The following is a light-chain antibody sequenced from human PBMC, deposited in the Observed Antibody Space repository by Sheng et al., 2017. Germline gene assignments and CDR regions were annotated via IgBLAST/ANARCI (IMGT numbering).Light chain of an antibody. CDR2: ATS. V-gene: IGKV1-39*01. Sequence: DIQMTQSPSSLSASVGNRVTITCRASQSIANYLNWYQQKPGKAPKLLIYATSSLQTGVPSRFSGSGSGTDFTLTISSLQPDDFATYYCQQTYSMFPITFGPGTKVESN. CDR3: QQTYSMFPIT. CDR1: QSIANY. J-gene: IGKJ3*01.